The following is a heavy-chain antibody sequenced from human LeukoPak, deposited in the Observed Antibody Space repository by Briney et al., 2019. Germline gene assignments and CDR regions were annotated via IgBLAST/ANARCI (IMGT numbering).Heavy chain of an antibody. CDR1: GFTFSDYY. D-gene: IGHD6-19*01. CDR2: ISWNSGSI. V-gene: IGHV3-9*01. Sequence: GGSLRLSCAASGFTFSDYYMSWIRQAPGKGLEWVSGISWNSGSIGYADSVKGRFTISRDNAKNSLYLQMNSLRAEDTALYYCAKDNWSSGWLSGGLDYWGQGTLVTVSS. J-gene: IGHJ4*02. CDR3: AKDNWSSGWLSGGLDY.